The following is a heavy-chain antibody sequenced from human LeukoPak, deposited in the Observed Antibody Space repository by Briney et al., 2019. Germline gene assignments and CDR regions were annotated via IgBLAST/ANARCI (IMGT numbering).Heavy chain of an antibody. CDR3: ARDREVGATGYYFDY. Sequence: SETLSLTCSVSGGSISSGSYYWRWIRQPAGKGLEWIGRIYTSGSTTYHSSLKSRVTISLDTSKNHFSLRLSSVTAADTAVYYCARDREVGATGYYFDYWGQGTLVTVSS. D-gene: IGHD1-26*01. J-gene: IGHJ4*02. CDR2: IYTSGST. CDR1: GGSISSGSYY. V-gene: IGHV4-61*02.